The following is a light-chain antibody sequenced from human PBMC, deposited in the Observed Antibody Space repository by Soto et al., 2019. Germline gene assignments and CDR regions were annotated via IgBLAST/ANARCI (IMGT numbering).Light chain of an antibody. Sequence: EVVLTQSPGTLSLSPGERATLSCRASQSITSNYLAWYQQKPGQAPRLLIFAASRRAAGIPDRFSGGGSGTHFTLTINRLEPEDFAVYYCQQYHRPPRAFGQGTKVDI. V-gene: IGKV3-20*01. CDR1: QSITSNY. J-gene: IGKJ1*01. CDR2: AAS. CDR3: QQYHRPPRA.